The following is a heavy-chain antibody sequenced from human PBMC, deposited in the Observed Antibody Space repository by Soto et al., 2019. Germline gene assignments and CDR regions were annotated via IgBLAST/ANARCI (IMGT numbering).Heavy chain of an antibody. CDR3: ARDYYYYYGMDV. V-gene: IGHV1-69*06. CDR1: RVTFSSYA. J-gene: IGHJ6*02. CDR2: IIPIFGTA. Sequence: GASVKVSCQASRVTFSSYAIIWVRQAPGQGLEWMGGIIPIFGTANYAQKFQGRVTITADKSTSTAYMELSSLRSEDTAVYYCARDYYYYYGMDVWGQGTTVTGSS.